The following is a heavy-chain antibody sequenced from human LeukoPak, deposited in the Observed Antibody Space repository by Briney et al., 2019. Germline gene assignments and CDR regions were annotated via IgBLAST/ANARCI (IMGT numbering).Heavy chain of an antibody. V-gene: IGHV4-59*01. Sequence: PSETLSLTCTVSGGSISNYYWSWIRLPPGKGLEYIGYISYTGSTNTGSTNYNPSLKSRVTISEDTSKNQISLRLSSVTAADTAVYYCARRHISSGWSFDYWGQGTLVTVSS. D-gene: IGHD6-19*01. J-gene: IGHJ4*02. CDR1: GGSISNYY. CDR2: ISYTGSTNTGST. CDR3: ARRHISSGWSFDY.